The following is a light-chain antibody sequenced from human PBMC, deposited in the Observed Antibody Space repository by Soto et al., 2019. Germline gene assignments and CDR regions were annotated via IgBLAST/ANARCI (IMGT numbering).Light chain of an antibody. CDR3: QQYGSSPWT. V-gene: IGKV3-20*01. CDR1: QSVTYRY. CDR2: AAS. J-gene: IGKJ1*01. Sequence: ETVLTQSPGTLALSPGERVTLSCRASQSVTYRYLAWYQQKPGQAPRLLIYAASTRATGIPDRFSGSGSGTDFTFTISRLEPGDFAVYYCQQYGSSPWTVGQGTKVDIK.